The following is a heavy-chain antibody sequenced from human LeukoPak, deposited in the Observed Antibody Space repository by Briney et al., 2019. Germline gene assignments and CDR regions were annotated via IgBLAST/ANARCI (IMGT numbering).Heavy chain of an antibody. Sequence: ASVKVSCKASGYTFTSYYMHWVRQAPGQGLEWMGIINPSGGSTSYAQKFQGRVTMTRDTSTSTVYMELSSLRSEDTAVYYCARALGYCSGWYWNFQHWGQGTLVTVSS. V-gene: IGHV1-46*01. J-gene: IGHJ1*01. D-gene: IGHD6-19*01. CDR2: INPSGGST. CDR1: GYTFTSYY. CDR3: ARALGYCSGWYWNFQH.